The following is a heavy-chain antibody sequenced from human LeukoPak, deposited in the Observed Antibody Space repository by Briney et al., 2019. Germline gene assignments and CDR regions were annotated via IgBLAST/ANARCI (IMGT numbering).Heavy chain of an antibody. Sequence: SETLSLTCTGSGGSLRSGGYFWSWIRQHPGKGLEWIGYIYYSGSTYYNPSLKSRVTISVDTSKNQFSLKLSSVTAAVTAVYYCAVRRKTHLDYWGQGTLVTVSS. CDR3: AVRRKTHLDY. J-gene: IGHJ4*02. V-gene: IGHV4-31*03. CDR2: IYYSGST. CDR1: GGSLRSGGYF.